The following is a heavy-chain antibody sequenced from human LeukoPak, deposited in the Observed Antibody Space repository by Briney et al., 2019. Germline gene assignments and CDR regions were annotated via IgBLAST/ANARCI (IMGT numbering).Heavy chain of an antibody. D-gene: IGHD1-1*01. Sequence: GGSLRLSCAASGFTFSSYWMHWVRQAPGKGLVWVSRIKSDGSRTTYADSVKGRFTISRDNAKNTLYLQMNSLRAGDTAVYYCARVAVSTTGTAPLPNWGQGTLVTVSS. CDR2: IKSDGSRT. CDR1: GFTFSSYW. V-gene: IGHV3-74*01. J-gene: IGHJ4*02. CDR3: ARVAVSTTGTAPLPN.